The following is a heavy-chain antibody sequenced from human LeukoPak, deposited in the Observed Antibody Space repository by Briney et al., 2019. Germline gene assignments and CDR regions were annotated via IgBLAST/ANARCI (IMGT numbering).Heavy chain of an antibody. J-gene: IGHJ6*02. D-gene: IGHD3-16*01. V-gene: IGHV3-33*01. Sequence: GGSLRLSCAASGFTFSSFGMHWVRQAPGKGLEWVAVIWSDGSNKYYADSVKGRFTISRDNSKNTLYLQMNSLRAEGTAVYYCARDMTYYYGMDVWGQGTTVTVSS. CDR2: IWSDGSNK. CDR1: GFTFSSFG. CDR3: ARDMTYYYGMDV.